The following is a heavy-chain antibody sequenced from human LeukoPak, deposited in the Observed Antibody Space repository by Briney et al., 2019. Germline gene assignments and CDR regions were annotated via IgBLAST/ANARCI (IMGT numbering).Heavy chain of an antibody. J-gene: IGHJ4*02. D-gene: IGHD2-8*01. Sequence: GGSLRLSCAASGFTVSSYEMTWVRQAPGKGLEWLSYINSGGRTIYADSVKGRFTISRDNAKNSLYLQMNSLRAEDTAVYYCARDRMDKFEYWGQGTLVTVSS. CDR2: INSGGRTI. CDR3: ARDRMDKFEY. CDR1: GFTVSSYE. V-gene: IGHV3-48*03.